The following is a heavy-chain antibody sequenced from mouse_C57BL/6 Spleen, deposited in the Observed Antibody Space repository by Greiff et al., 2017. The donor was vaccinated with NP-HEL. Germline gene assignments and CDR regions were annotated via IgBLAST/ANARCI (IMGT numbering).Heavy chain of an antibody. CDR3: ARDARDYGDWYFDV. CDR1: GFTFSDFY. CDR2: SRNKANDYTT. Sequence: EVQGVESGGGLVQSGRSLRLSCATSGFTFSDFYMEWVRQAPGEGLEWIAASRNKANDYTTEYSASVKGRFIVSRDTSQSILYLQMNALRAEDTAIYYCARDARDYGDWYFDVWGTGTTVTVSS. V-gene: IGHV7-1*01. J-gene: IGHJ1*03. D-gene: IGHD2-4*01.